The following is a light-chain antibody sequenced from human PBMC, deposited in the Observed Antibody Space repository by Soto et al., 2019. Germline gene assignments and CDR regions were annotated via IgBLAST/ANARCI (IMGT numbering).Light chain of an antibody. CDR3: QQYHIYSGT. V-gene: IGKV1-5*03. J-gene: IGKJ1*01. CDR1: QSISSW. CDR2: KAS. Sequence: EIQMTQSPSTLSASVGDRVTITCRASQSISSWLAWYQQKPGKAPKLLIYKASSLESGVPSRFSGSGSGTEFTLTISSLQPDDFATYYCQQYHIYSGTFGQGTKVDIK.